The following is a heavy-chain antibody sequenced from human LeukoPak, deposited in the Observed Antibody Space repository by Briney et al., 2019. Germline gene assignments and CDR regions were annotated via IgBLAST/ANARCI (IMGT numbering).Heavy chain of an antibody. D-gene: IGHD6-19*01. J-gene: IGHJ4*02. CDR2: ISGSGSST. CDR3: ASPRGYSSGLLDY. CDR1: GFTFSSYA. V-gene: IGHV3-23*01. Sequence: GGSLRVSCAASGFTFSSYAMSWVRQAPGKGLEWVSAISGSGSSTYYADSVKGRFTISRDNSKNTLYLQMNSLRAEDTAVYYCASPRGYSSGLLDYWGQGTLVTVSS.